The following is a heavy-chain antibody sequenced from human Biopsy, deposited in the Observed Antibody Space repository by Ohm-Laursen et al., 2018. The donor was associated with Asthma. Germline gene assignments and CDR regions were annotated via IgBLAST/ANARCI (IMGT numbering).Heavy chain of an antibody. J-gene: IGHJ4*01. CDR2: INFVFGTT. Sequence: SSVKVSCKSLGGTFNTYVIGWVRQAPGQGLEWMGGINFVFGTTTYPQKFQDRVTITADDSTSTVYMELSSLRSEDTAVYYCARKAGSCISRTCYSLDFWGHGTLVTVSS. V-gene: IGHV1-69*01. CDR3: ARKAGSCISRTCYSLDF. D-gene: IGHD2-2*01. CDR1: GGTFNTYV.